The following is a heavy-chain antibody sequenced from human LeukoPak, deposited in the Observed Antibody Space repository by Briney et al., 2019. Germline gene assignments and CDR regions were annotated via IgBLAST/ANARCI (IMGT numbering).Heavy chain of an antibody. J-gene: IGHJ4*02. D-gene: IGHD2-15*01. Sequence: GGSLRLSCAVSGFTFSSYSMNWVRQAPGKGLEWVSYISSSSSTIYYADSVKGRFTISRDNAKNSLYLQMNSLRAEDTAVYYCARDPRHCSGGSCHSSDYWGQGTLVTVSS. CDR2: ISSSSSTI. CDR1: GFTFSSYS. V-gene: IGHV3-48*04. CDR3: ARDPRHCSGGSCHSSDY.